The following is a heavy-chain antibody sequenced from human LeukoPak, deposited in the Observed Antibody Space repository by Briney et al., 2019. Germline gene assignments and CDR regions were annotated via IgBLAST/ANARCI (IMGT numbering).Heavy chain of an antibody. J-gene: IGHJ2*01. CDR3: ANSRRSGYWYFDL. D-gene: IGHD3-22*01. V-gene: IGHV3-23*01. CDR1: GFTFSSYA. Sequence: GGTLRLSCAASGFTFSSYAMSWVRQAPGKGLEWVSAISGSGGSTYYADSVKGRSTISRDNSKNTLNLQMNSLRAEDTAVYYCANSRRSGYWYFDLWGRGTLVAVSS. CDR2: ISGSGGST.